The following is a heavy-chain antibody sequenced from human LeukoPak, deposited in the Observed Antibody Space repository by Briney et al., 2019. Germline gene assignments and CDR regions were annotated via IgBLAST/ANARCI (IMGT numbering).Heavy chain of an antibody. D-gene: IGHD5-18*01. J-gene: IGHJ4*02. CDR2: ISGGGGDT. Sequence: GGSLRLSCAASGFTFSSYSMSWVRQTPGKGLEWVSTISGGGGDTYYADSVKGRFTISRDNSKNTLYLQMNSLRAEDTAVYYCAKGRTSRYSYGYCPFDYWGQGTLVTVSS. V-gene: IGHV3-23*01. CDR3: AKGRTSRYSYGYCPFDY. CDR1: GFTFSSYS.